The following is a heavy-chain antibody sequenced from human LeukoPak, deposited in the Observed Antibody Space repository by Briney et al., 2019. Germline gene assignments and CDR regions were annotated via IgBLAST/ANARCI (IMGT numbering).Heavy chain of an antibody. V-gene: IGHV4-39*01. CDR2: IYYSGST. CDR3: ATGGHKNRVWFRGLSRFDP. D-gene: IGHD3-10*01. Sequence: SETLSLTCTVSGGSVSSSSYYWGWIRQPPGKGLEWIGSIYYSGSTYYNPSLKSRVTISVDTSKNQFSLKLSSVTAADTAVYYCATGGHKNRVWFRGLSRFDPWGQGALVTVSS. CDR1: GGSVSSSSYY. J-gene: IGHJ5*02.